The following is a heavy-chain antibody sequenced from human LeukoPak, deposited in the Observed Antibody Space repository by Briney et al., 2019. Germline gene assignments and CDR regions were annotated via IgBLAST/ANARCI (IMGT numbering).Heavy chain of an antibody. D-gene: IGHD6-19*01. CDR3: ERYQWLVTGGAFDI. V-gene: IGHV4-59*08. Sequence: SETLSLTCTVSGGSISSYYWSWIRQPPGKGLEWIGYIYYSGSTNYNPSLKSRVTISVDTSKNQFSLKLSSVTAADTAVYYCERYQWLVTGGAFDIWGQGTMVTVSS. CDR2: IYYSGST. J-gene: IGHJ3*02. CDR1: GGSISSYY.